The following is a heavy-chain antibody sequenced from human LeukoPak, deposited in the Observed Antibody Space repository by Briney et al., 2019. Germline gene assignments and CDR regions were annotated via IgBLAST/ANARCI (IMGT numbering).Heavy chain of an antibody. CDR3: ARGGMETTVTNPLGTFDI. Sequence: NPSETLSLTCTVSGGSISSYYWSWIRQPAGKGLEWIGRIYTSGSTNYNPSLKSRVTMSVDTSKKQFSLKLSSVTAADTGVYYCARGGMETTVTNPLGTFDIWGQGTKVTVSS. V-gene: IGHV4-4*07. D-gene: IGHD4-17*01. CDR1: GGSISSYY. CDR2: IYTSGST. J-gene: IGHJ3*02.